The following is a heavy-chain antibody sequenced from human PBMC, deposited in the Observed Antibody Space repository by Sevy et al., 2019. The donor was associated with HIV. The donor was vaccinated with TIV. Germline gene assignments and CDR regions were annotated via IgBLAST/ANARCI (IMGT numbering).Heavy chain of an antibody. CDR1: GFTFSSYE. CDR3: TKMKDDSSGFHLDY. CDR2: ISNSGTTI. Sequence: GGSLRLSCAASGFTFSSYEMNWVRQAPGKGLEWVSYISNSGTTISYSDSVKGRFTMSRDNAKNSLYLQMNSLRAEDTAVYYCTKMKDDSSGFHLDYWGQGTLVTVSS. V-gene: IGHV3-48*03. D-gene: IGHD3-22*01. J-gene: IGHJ4*02.